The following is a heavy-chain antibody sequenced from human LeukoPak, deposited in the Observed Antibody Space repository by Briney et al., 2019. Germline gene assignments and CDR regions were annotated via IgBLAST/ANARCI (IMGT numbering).Heavy chain of an antibody. V-gene: IGHV3-23*01. CDR1: GFTFSSYA. CDR2: ISGSGGST. J-gene: IGHJ4*02. CDR3: AKCESPITMIVVVTGGLFDY. D-gene: IGHD3-22*01. Sequence: GGSLRFSCAASGFTFSSYAMSWVRQAPEKGLEWVSAISGSGGSTYYADSVKGRFTISRDNSKNTLYLQMNSLRAEDTAVYYCAKCESPITMIVVVTGGLFDYWGQGTLVTVSS.